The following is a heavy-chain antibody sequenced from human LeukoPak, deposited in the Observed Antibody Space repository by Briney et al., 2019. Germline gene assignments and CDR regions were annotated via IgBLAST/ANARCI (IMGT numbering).Heavy chain of an antibody. V-gene: IGHV3-23*01. Sequence: GTLRLSCAASGFTFSSYGMSWVRQAPGKGLEWVSAISGSGGSTYYADSVKGRFTISRDNSKNTLYQMNSLRAEDTAVYYCAKDTYYYGSGSYLFRSWGQGTLVTVSS. CDR3: AKDTYYYGSGSYLFRS. CDR1: GFTFSSYG. J-gene: IGHJ5*02. CDR2: ISGSGGST. D-gene: IGHD3-10*01.